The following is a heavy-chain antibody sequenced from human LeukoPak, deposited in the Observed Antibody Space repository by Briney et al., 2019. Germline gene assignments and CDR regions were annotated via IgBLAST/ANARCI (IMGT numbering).Heavy chain of an antibody. V-gene: IGHV1-24*01. J-gene: IGHJ3*02. D-gene: IGHD4-17*01. CDR2: FDLEDGET. Sequence: GASVKVSCKVSGYTLTELSMHWVRQAPGKGLEWMGGFDLEDGETIYAQKFQGRVTMTEDTSTDTAYMELSSLRSEDTAVYYCATDGLRLFPYGDYVSDAFDIWGQGTMVTVSS. CDR1: GYTLTELS. CDR3: ATDGLRLFPYGDYVSDAFDI.